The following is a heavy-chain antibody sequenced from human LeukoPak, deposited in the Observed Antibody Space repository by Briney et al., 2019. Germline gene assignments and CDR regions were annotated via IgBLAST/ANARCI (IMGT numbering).Heavy chain of an antibody. D-gene: IGHD5-18*01. V-gene: IGHV4-59*01. CDR2: IYYSGST. Sequence: SETLSLACTVSGGSISSYYWSWIRQPPGKGLEWIGYIYYSGSTNYNPSLKSRVTISVDTSKNQFSLKPSSVTAADTAVYYCARTPGYSYGLRYFDYWGQGTLVTVSS. CDR1: GGSISSYY. CDR3: ARTPGYSYGLRYFDY. J-gene: IGHJ4*02.